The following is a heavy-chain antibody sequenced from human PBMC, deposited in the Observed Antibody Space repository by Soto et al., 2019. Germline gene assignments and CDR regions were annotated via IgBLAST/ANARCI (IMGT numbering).Heavy chain of an antibody. J-gene: IGHJ6*03. V-gene: IGHV3-20*01. CDR3: ARVSNFPRPYSSSSWYYYMDV. D-gene: IGHD6-6*01. CDR1: GFTFDDYG. Sequence: PGGSLRLSCAASGFTFDDYGMSWVRQAPGKGLEWVSGINWNGGSTGYADSVKGRFTISRDNAKNSLYLQMNSLRAEDTALYHCARVSNFPRPYSSSSWYYYMDVWGKGTTVTVSS. CDR2: INWNGGST.